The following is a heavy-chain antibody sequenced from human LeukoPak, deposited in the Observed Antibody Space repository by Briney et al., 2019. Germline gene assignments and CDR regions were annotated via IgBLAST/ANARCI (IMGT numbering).Heavy chain of an antibody. Sequence: PGRSLRLSCAASGFTFSSYAMHWVRQAPGKGLEGVAVISYDGSNKYYADSVKGRFTISRDNSKNTLYLQMNSLRAEDTAVYYCARDPAYSGSYFLDYWGQGTLVTVSS. D-gene: IGHD1-26*01. CDR3: ARDPAYSGSYFLDY. V-gene: IGHV3-30*04. CDR2: ISYDGSNK. CDR1: GFTFSSYA. J-gene: IGHJ4*02.